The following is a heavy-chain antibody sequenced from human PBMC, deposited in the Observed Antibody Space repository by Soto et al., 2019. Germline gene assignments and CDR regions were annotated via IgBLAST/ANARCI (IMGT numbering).Heavy chain of an antibody. D-gene: IGHD3-22*01. CDR3: ARDSDYYDSSGNWFDP. CDR1: GYTFTSYY. V-gene: IGHV1-18*04. J-gene: IGHJ5*02. CDR2: ISVHNGNT. Sequence: ASVKVSCKASGYTFTSYYMHWVRQAPGQGLEWMGWISVHNGNTNYVQKFQGRVTVTTDTSTSTAYMELRSLRSDDTAVYYCARDSDYYDSSGNWFDPWGQGTLVTVSS.